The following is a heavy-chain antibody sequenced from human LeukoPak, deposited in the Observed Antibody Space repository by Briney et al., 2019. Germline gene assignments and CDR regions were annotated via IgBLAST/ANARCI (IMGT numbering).Heavy chain of an antibody. CDR2: IYYSGST. J-gene: IGHJ5*02. CDR1: GGSISSYY. Sequence: NPSETLSLTCTVSGGSISSYYWSWIRQPPGKGLEWIGYIYYSGSTNYNPSLKSRVTISVDTSKNQFSLKLSSVTAADTAVYYCAQYYYDSSGWFDPWGQGTLVTVSS. V-gene: IGHV4-59*08. D-gene: IGHD3-22*01. CDR3: AQYYYDSSGWFDP.